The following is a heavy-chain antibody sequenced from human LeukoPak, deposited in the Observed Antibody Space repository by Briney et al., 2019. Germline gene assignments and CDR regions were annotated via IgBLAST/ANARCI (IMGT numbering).Heavy chain of an antibody. J-gene: IGHJ6*03. Sequence: PSETLSLTCTVSGGSISSHYWSWTRQPPGKGLEWIGYIYNSGSTNYNPSLKSRVTISVDTSKNQFSLKLSSVTAADTAVYYCARAPDYYYYMDVWGKGTTVTVSS. V-gene: IGHV4-59*11. CDR1: GGSISSHY. CDR2: IYNSGST. CDR3: ARAPDYYYYMDV.